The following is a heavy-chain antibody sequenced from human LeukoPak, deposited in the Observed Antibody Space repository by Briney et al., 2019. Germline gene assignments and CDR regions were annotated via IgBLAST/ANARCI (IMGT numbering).Heavy chain of an antibody. J-gene: IGHJ4*02. CDR3: ARDHYDYVWGSYRRYYFDY. CDR2: ISYDGSNK. V-gene: IGHV3-30*03. D-gene: IGHD3-16*02. CDR1: GFTFSNYG. Sequence: PGRSLRLSCTASGFTFSNYGMHWVRQAPGKGLEWVAVISYDGSNKYYADSVKGRFTISRDNSKNTLYVQMNSLRAEDTAVYYCARDHYDYVWGSYRRYYFDYWGQGTLVTVSS.